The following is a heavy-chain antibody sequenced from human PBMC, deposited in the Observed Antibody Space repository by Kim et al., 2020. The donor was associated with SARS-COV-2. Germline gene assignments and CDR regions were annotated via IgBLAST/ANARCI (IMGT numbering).Heavy chain of an antibody. CDR1: GGSISSGGYY. J-gene: IGHJ4*02. CDR2: IYYSGST. D-gene: IGHD3-22*01. CDR3: AREDYYDSSGYTRGFDY. V-gene: IGHV4-31*03. Sequence: SETLSLTCTVSGGSISSGGYYWSWIRQHPGKGLEWIGYIYYSGSTYYNPSLKSRVTISVDTSKNQFSLKLSSVTAADTAVYYCAREDYYDSSGYTRGFDYWGQGTLVTVSS.